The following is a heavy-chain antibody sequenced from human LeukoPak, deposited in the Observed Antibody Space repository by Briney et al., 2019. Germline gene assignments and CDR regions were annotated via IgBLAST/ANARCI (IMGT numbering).Heavy chain of an antibody. V-gene: IGHV3-48*02. D-gene: IGHD3-22*01. J-gene: IGHJ4*02. CDR2: IGSGSSAI. CDR3: ARASRSGYDY. Sequence: GGSLRLSCTASGFTFSSFGMNWVRQAPGKGLEWVSYIGSGSSAIYYADSVKGRFTNSRDNAKNSLFLQMNSLRDEDAAVYYCARASRSGYDYWGQGTLVTVSS. CDR1: GFTFSSFG.